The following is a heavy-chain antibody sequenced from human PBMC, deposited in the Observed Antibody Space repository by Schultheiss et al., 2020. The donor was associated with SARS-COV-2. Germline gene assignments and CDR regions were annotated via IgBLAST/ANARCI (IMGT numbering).Heavy chain of an antibody. J-gene: IGHJ6*03. V-gene: IGHV4-59*08. CDR1: GGSISSYY. Sequence: SETLSLTCTVSGGSISSYYWSWIRQPPGKGLEWIGYIYYSGSTNYNPSLKSRVTISVDTSKNQFSLKLSSVTAADTAVYYCARAARPTALYYYYYMDVWGKGTTVTVSS. CDR2: IYYSGST. CDR3: ARAARPTALYYYYYMDV. D-gene: IGHD6-13*01.